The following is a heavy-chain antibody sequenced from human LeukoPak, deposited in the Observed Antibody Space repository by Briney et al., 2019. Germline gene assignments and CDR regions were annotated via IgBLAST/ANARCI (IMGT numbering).Heavy chain of an antibody. CDR3: ARDVGGLRYRFDP. Sequence: ASVKVSCKAFGYPLNIYGISWVRQAPGQGLEWMGWISAYNGNTNYAPNVQDRVTMTTDTSTSTAYMELRSLRSDDTAIYYCARDVGGLRYRFDPWGQETLVTVSS. CDR1: GYPLNIYG. CDR2: ISAYNGNT. V-gene: IGHV1-18*01. J-gene: IGHJ5*02. D-gene: IGHD3-9*01.